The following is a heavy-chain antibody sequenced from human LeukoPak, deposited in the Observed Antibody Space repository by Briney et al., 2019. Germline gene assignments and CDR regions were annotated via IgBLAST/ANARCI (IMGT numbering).Heavy chain of an antibody. CDR1: GYTFTSYG. J-gene: IGHJ4*02. D-gene: IGHD3-22*01. CDR2: ISAYNGNT. Sequence: GASVKVSCKASGYTFTSYGISWVRQALGQGLEWMGWISAYNGNTNYAQKLQGRVTMTTDTSTSTAYMELRSLRSDDTAVYYCARDGYYYDSSGHPYYFDYWGPGTLVTVSS. V-gene: IGHV1-18*01. CDR3: ARDGYYYDSSGHPYYFDY.